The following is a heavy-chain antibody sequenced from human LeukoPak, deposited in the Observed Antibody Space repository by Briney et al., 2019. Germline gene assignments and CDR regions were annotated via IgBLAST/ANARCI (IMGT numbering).Heavy chain of an antibody. V-gene: IGHV3-53*01. CDR3: AGSWYRVAFDI. D-gene: IGHD6-13*01. CDR1: GFTVSSNY. J-gene: IGHJ3*02. CDR2: IYSGGST. Sequence: PGGSLRLSCAASGFTVSSNYMSWVRQASGKGLEWVSVIYSGGSTYYADSVKGRFTISRDNSKNTLYLQMNSLRAEDTAVYYCAGSWYRVAFDIWGQGTMVTVSS.